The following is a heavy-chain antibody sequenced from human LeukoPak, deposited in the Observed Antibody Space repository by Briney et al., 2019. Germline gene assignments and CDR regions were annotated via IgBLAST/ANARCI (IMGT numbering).Heavy chain of an antibody. CDR1: GFTFSGYS. J-gene: IGHJ4*02. CDR2: ISSSSSTI. D-gene: IGHD5-12*01. Sequence: GGSLRLSCAASGFTFSGYSMSWVRQAPGKGLEWVSYISSSSSTIYYADSVKGRFTISRDNAKNSLYLQVNSLRDEDAAVYHCARDRGWLRFEFDYWGQGTLATVSS. CDR3: ARDRGWLRFEFDY. V-gene: IGHV3-48*02.